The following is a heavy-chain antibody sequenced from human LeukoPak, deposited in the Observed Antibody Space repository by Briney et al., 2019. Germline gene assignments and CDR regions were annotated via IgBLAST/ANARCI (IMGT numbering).Heavy chain of an antibody. CDR1: GFTFSSFA. Sequence: PGGSLRLSCAASGFTFSSFALSWIRQAPGKGLEWVSAIGTSSANTYYADSVKGRFTISRDNSQNPLYLQINNLRAEDTAVYYCARDPHVLRYVDWLPQRDAFDVWGQGTMVTVSS. V-gene: IGHV3-23*01. CDR2: IGTSSANT. D-gene: IGHD3-9*01. J-gene: IGHJ3*01. CDR3: ARDPHVLRYVDWLPQRDAFDV.